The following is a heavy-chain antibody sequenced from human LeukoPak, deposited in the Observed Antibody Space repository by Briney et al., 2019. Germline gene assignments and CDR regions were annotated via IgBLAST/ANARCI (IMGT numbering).Heavy chain of an antibody. V-gene: IGHV4-59*12. Sequence: PSETLSLTCTVSGGSISSYYWSWIRQPPGKGLEWIGYIYYSGSTNYNPSLKSRVTISVDTSKNQFSLKLSSVTAADTAVYYCARDRKNYYDFWSGYYRISVWFDPWGQGTLVTVSS. CDR3: ARDRKNYYDFWSGYYRISVWFDP. CDR1: GGSISSYY. D-gene: IGHD3-3*01. CDR2: IYYSGST. J-gene: IGHJ5*02.